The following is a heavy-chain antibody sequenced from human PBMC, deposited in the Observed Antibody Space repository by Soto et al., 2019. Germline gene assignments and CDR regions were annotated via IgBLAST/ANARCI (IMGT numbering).Heavy chain of an antibody. D-gene: IGHD6-13*01. V-gene: IGHV1-69*06. CDR3: ARDFGKDSSSCKDYYYYGMDV. CDR1: GGTFSSYA. CDR2: IIPIFGTA. Sequence: QVQLVQSGAEVKKPGSSVKVSCKASGGTFSSYAISWVRQATGPGLEWMGGIIPIFGTANYAQKFQGRVKITADKSTSTAYMELSSLRSEATSVYYCARDFGKDSSSCKDYYYYGMDVWGHGTTVTVSS. J-gene: IGHJ6*02.